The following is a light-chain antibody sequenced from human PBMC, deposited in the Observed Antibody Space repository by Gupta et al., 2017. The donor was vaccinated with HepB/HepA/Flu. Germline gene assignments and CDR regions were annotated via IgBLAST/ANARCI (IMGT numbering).Light chain of an antibody. CDR2: AAS. CDR1: QSISSW. Sequence: QLPQSPSTLSASVGDRVTITCRASQSISSWLDWYQQKPGKAPKVLIYAASSLESGVPSRFSGSGSGTEFTLTISSLQPDDFATYYCQQYSSYPRTFGQGTKVEIK. V-gene: IGKV1-5*03. CDR3: QQYSSYPRT. J-gene: IGKJ1*01.